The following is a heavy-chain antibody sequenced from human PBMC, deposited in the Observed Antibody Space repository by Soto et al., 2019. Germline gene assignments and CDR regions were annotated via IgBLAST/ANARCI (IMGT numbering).Heavy chain of an antibody. CDR3: ASDYCGGDCYHYYYYGMDV. Sequence: PGGSLRLSCAASGFTVSSNYVSWVRQAPGKGLEWVSVIYSGGSTYYADSVKGRFTISRHNSKNTLYLQMNSLRAEDTAVYYCASDYCGGDCYHYYYYGMDVWGQGTTVTVSS. CDR2: IYSGGST. D-gene: IGHD2-21*02. J-gene: IGHJ6*02. CDR1: GFTVSSNY. V-gene: IGHV3-53*04.